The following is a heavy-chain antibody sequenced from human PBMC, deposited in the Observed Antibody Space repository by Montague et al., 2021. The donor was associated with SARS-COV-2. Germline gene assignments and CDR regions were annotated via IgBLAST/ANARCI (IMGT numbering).Heavy chain of an antibody. CDR3: ASMVRAQVYYFDY. V-gene: IGHV4-39*01. J-gene: IGHJ4*02. D-gene: IGHD3-10*01. Sequence: SETLSLTCTVSGGSISSSSYYWGWIRQHPGKGLEWIGSTFYSRSTDYXPSLKSRVTISVDTSKNQFSLKLSSVTAADTAVYYCASMVRAQVYYFDYWGQGTLVTVSS. CDR2: TFYSRST. CDR1: GGSISSSSYY.